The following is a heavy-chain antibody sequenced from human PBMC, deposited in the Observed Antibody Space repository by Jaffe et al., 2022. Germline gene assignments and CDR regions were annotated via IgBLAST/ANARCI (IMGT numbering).Heavy chain of an antibody. CDR3: ARQPGPVWGSYRSVYFDY. Sequence: QVQLQESGPGLVKPSETLSLTCTVSGGSISSYYWSWIRQPPGKGLEWIGYIYYSGSTNYNPSLKSRVTISVDTSKNQFSLKLSSVTAADTAVYYCARQPGPVWGSYRSVYFDYWGQGTLVTVSS. CDR2: IYYSGST. D-gene: IGHD3-16*02. V-gene: IGHV4-59*01. J-gene: IGHJ4*02. CDR1: GGSISSYY.